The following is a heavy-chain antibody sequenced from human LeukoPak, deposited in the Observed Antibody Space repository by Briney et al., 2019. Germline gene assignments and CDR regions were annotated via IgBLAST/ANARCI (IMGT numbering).Heavy chain of an antibody. V-gene: IGHV1-18*01. J-gene: IGHJ5*02. Sequence: ASVKVSCKASGYTFTSYGISWVRQAPGQGLEWMGWISAYNGNTNYAQKLQGRVIMTTDTSTSTAYMELRSLRSDDTAVYYCARVFPIAAPHWFDPWGQGTLVTVSS. D-gene: IGHD6-6*01. CDR2: ISAYNGNT. CDR3: ARVFPIAAPHWFDP. CDR1: GYTFTSYG.